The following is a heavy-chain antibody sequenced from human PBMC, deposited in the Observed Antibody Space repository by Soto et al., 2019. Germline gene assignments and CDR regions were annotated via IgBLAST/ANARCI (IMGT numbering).Heavy chain of an antibody. CDR1: GYTFTSYG. D-gene: IGHD2-2*01. CDR3: ARDYYEIRVGYCSSTSCYVAPGYFDY. J-gene: IGHJ4*02. CDR2: ISAYNGNT. V-gene: IGHV1-18*01. Sequence: GASVKVSCKASGYTFTSYGISWVRQAPGQGLEWVGWISAYNGNTNYAQKLQGRVTMTTDTSTSTAYMELRSLRSDDTAVYYCARDYYEIRVGYCSSTSCYVAPGYFDYWGQGTLVTVSS.